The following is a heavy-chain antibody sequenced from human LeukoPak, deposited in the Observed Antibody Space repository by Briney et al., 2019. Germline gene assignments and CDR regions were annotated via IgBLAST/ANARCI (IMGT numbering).Heavy chain of an antibody. CDR2: IKQDGSEK. D-gene: IGHD6-19*01. CDR1: GFTFSSYW. CDR3: ARDRTGSSGWYDVLNYYGMDV. J-gene: IGHJ6*02. V-gene: IGHV3-7*03. Sequence: PGGSLRLSCAAAGFTFSSYWMSWARQAPGKGLEWVANIKQDGSEKYYVDSVKGRFTISRDNAKNSLYLQMNSLRAEDTAVYYCARDRTGSSGWYDVLNYYGMDVWGQGTTVTVSS.